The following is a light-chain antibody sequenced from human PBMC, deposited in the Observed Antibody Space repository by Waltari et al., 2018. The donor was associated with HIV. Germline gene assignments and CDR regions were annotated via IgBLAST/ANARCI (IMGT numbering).Light chain of an antibody. J-gene: IGLJ1*01. CDR3: SSRDTTGRFWV. CDR1: ILRFYY. CDR2: GSN. V-gene: IGLV3-19*01. Sequence: SSELTQDPLVSVAPGQTARITCQGDILRFYYGSWYQQRPGQAPRLLSYGSNNRPSGIPDRFSGPTSGNTMSLTITATRAEDEGDYFCSSRDTTGRFWVFG.